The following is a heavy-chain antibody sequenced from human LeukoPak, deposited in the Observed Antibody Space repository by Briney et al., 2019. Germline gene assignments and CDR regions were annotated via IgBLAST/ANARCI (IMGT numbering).Heavy chain of an antibody. D-gene: IGHD3-22*01. J-gene: IGHJ4*02. CDR3: AKGKYYDSSGYYLGLFDY. V-gene: IGHV3-23*01. CDR1: GFTFSSYA. Sequence: GGSLRLSRAASGFTFSSYAMSWVRQAPGKGLEWVSAISGSGGSTYYADSVKGRFTISRDNSKNTLYLQMNSLRAEDTAVYYCAKGKYYDSSGYYLGLFDYWGQGTLVTVSS. CDR2: ISGSGGST.